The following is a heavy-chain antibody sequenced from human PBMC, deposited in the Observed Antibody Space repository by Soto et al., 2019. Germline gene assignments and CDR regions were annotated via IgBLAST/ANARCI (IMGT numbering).Heavy chain of an antibody. CDR3: AKAGYCVRGNCYDYYRYGMDV. J-gene: IGHJ6*02. CDR1: GFTFSDYG. D-gene: IGHD3-10*01. CDR2: VSYDGSRE. V-gene: IGHV3-30*18. Sequence: VQMVESGGGVVQPGRSLRLTCAASGFTFSDYGMHWVRQSPRKGLEWVAVVSYDGSREYYADSVKGRFTISRDNSKNTLHLQMNSLRPEDTAVYYCAKAGYCVRGNCYDYYRYGMDVWGQGTTVTV.